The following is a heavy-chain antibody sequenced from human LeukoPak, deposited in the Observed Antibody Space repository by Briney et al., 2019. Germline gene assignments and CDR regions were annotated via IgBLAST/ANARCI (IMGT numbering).Heavy chain of an antibody. CDR3: AKGASYEDALNYFFYMAV. CDR2: ISSSGSTI. CDR1: GFTFSSYE. J-gene: IGHJ6*03. V-gene: IGHV3-48*03. D-gene: IGHD3-3*01. Sequence: QPGGSLRLSCAASGFTFSSYEMNWVRQAPGKGLEWVSYISSSGSTIYYADSVKGRFTISRDNSNNTLYLQMNSLRAEDTAVYYCAKGASYEDALNYFFYMAVWGKGTTVTVSS.